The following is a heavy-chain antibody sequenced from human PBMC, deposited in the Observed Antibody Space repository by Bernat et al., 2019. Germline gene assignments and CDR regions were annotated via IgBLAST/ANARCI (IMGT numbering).Heavy chain of an antibody. CDR2: IYHSGGT. V-gene: IGHV4-30-2*01. Sequence: QLQLQESGSGLVKPSQTLSLTCTVSGGSISSDYYSWNWIRQPPGQGLEWIGHIYHSGGTYYSPSLKSRVIISIDRSKNQFSLKLTSVTAADTAVYYCARGMCSGGSCGYPVDFFDIWGQGTMVTVSS. CDR1: GGSISSDYYS. J-gene: IGHJ3*02. D-gene: IGHD2-15*01. CDR3: ARGMCSGGSCGYPVDFFDI.